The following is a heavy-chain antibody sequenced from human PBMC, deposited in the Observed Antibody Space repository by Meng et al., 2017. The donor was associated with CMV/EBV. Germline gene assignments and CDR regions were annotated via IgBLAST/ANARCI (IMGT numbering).Heavy chain of an antibody. D-gene: IGHD5-12*01. V-gene: IGHV3-7*03. CDR1: GFTFSSYW. CDR3: SRHWFSAYDYYFDY. CDR2: IKQDGSEK. J-gene: IGHJ4*02. Sequence: GGSLRLSCAASGFTFSSYWMSWVRQAPGKGLEWVANIKQDGSEKYYVDSVKGRFTISRDNAKNSLYLQMNSLRAEDTAVYYCSRHWFSAYDYYFDYWGRGTLVTVSS.